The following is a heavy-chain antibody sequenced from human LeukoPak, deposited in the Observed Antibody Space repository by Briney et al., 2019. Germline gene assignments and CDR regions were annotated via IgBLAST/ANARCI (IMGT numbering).Heavy chain of an antibody. D-gene: IGHD5-12*01. V-gene: IGHV3-33*06. J-gene: IGHJ4*02. CDR2: IWDDGSYK. Sequence: GGSLRLSCAASGFSFSNYGMHWVRQAPGKGLEWVAVIWDDGSYKYYADSVKGRFTISRDDSKNTLYLQITSLRAEDTAVYYCAKPTSGSGGFLIDYWGQGTLVTVSS. CDR1: GFSFSNYG. CDR3: AKPTSGSGGFLIDY.